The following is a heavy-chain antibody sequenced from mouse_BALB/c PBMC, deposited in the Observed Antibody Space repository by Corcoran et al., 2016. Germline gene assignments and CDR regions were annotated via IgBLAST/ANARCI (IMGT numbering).Heavy chain of an antibody. CDR3: ARYYDYWYFDA. Sequence: EVQLQQSGPERVKPGASVKISCKASGYSFTGYYMHWVKQSHGKSLEWIGRINPFNGATSYNQNFKDKDSLTVDKSSSTAYMELHSLTSEDSAVYYGARYYDYWYFDAWGAGTTVTVSS. CDR1: GYSFTGYY. CDR2: INPFNGAT. V-gene: IGHV1-26*01. J-gene: IGHJ1*01. D-gene: IGHD2-4*01.